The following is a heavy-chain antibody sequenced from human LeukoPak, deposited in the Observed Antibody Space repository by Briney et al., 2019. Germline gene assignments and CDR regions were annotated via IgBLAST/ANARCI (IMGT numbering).Heavy chain of an antibody. V-gene: IGHV3-66*01. J-gene: IGHJ4*02. Sequence: GASLRLSCASADFSVGSNYMTLVRQAPGKGLEWVSVIYSGGSTYYADSVKGRFTISRDNSKNTLYLQMNSLRAEDTAVYYCARGPSRYHHTGGQGTLVTVSS. CDR1: DFSVGSNY. D-gene: IGHD5-12*01. CDR3: ARGPSRYHHT. CDR2: IYSGGST.